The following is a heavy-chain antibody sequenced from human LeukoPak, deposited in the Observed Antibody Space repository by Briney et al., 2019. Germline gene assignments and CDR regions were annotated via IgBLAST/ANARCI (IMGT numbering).Heavy chain of an antibody. D-gene: IGHD3-9*01. CDR1: GFTFSSYS. Sequence: GGSLRLSCAASGFTFSSYSMNWVRQAPGKGLEWVSSISSSSSYIYYADSMKGRFTISRDNAKNSLYLQMNSLRAEDTAVYYCAREGFGQLRYFDWLPPDDAFDIWGQGTMVTVSS. J-gene: IGHJ3*02. CDR2: ISSSSSYI. CDR3: AREGFGQLRYFDWLPPDDAFDI. V-gene: IGHV3-21*01.